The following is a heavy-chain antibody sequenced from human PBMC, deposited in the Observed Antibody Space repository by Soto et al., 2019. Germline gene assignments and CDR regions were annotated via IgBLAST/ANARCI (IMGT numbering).Heavy chain of an antibody. V-gene: IGHV4-34*01. J-gene: IGHJ5*02. CDR1: GGSFSGYY. CDR3: ARAPITTSPRFDP. D-gene: IGHD3-22*01. CDR2: INHSGST. Sequence: ADTLSLTCAVYGGSFSGYYWSWIRQPPGKGLEWIGEINHSGSTNYSPSLKSRVTISVDTSKNQFSLKLSSVTAADTAVYYCARAPITTSPRFDPWGQGTLVTVSS.